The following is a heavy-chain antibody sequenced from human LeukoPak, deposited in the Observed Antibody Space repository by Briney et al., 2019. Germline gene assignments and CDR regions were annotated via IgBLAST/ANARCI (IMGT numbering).Heavy chain of an antibody. CDR3: ARDDALGDNALDI. CDR2: ILNDGSQE. V-gene: IGHV3-33*01. D-gene: IGHD3-16*01. Sequence: GRSLRLSCAASGFTFGSYGMHWVRQAPGKGLEWVAVILNDGSQEKYADSVKGRFTISRDNSKNTLFLQMNSLRAEDTAVYYCARDDALGDNALDIWGQGTMVTVSS. J-gene: IGHJ3*02. CDR1: GFTFGSYG.